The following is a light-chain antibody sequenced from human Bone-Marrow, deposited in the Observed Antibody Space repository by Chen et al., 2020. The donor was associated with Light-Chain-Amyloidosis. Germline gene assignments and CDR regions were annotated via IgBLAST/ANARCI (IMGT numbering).Light chain of an antibody. Sequence: QSALTQPASVSGSPGQSITISCTGTSSDVGGENHVSWYQQHPDKAPKLMIYEVTNRPSWVPDRFSDSKSDNTASLTISGLQTEDEADYFCSSYTITNTLVFGSGTRVTVL. CDR1: SSDVGGENH. J-gene: IGLJ1*01. CDR3: SSYTITNTLV. V-gene: IGLV2-14*01. CDR2: EVT.